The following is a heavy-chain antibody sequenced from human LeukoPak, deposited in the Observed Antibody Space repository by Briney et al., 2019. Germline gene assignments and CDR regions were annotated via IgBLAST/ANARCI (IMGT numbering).Heavy chain of an antibody. CDR2: IYHSGST. J-gene: IGHJ4*02. CDR3: ARDTIFGGYFDY. CDR1: GGSISSYS. Sequence: SETLSLTCTVSGGSISSYSWSWIRQPPGKGLEWIGYIYHSGSTYYNPSLKSRVTISVDRSKNQSSLKLSSVTAADTAVYYCARDTIFGGYFDYWGQGTLVTVSS. V-gene: IGHV4-30-2*01. D-gene: IGHD3-3*01.